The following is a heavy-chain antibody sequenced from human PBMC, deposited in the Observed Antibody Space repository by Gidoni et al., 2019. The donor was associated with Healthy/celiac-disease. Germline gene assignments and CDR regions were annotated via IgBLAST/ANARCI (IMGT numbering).Heavy chain of an antibody. J-gene: IGHJ1*01. CDR1: GYMFTRYL. CDR3: ASTPQGSSGWYPAEYFQH. Sequence: EVHLVQSGAEVKNRGEPLNISGQGSGYMFTRYLIGWVRQLPGKGLEWMGIIYPGGSDTRYSPSFQGQVTISADKSISTAYLQWSSLKASDTAMYYCASTPQGSSGWYPAEYFQHWGQGTLVTVSS. CDR2: IYPGGSDT. V-gene: IGHV5-51*01. D-gene: IGHD6-19*01.